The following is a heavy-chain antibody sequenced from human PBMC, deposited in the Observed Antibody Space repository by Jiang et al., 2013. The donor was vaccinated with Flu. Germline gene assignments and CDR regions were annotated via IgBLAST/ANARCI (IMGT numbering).Heavy chain of an antibody. CDR1: GFTFSSFP. CDR2: LTGSGRTT. D-gene: IGHD2-2*01. V-gene: IGHV3-23*01. Sequence: VQLLESGGGLVQPGGSLRLSCVASGFTFSSFPLTWVRQVPGKGLKWVSSLTGSGRTTYYADSVRGRFTISRDNSRNTLYLQMDSLRVEDTAVYFCARTRYCYGPSCYWGSLGYWGQGTPVTVSS. CDR3: ARTRYCYGPSCYWGSLGY. J-gene: IGHJ4*02.